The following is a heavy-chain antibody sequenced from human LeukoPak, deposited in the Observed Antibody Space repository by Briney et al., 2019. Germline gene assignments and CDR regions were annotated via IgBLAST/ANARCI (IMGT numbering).Heavy chain of an antibody. D-gene: IGHD3-22*01. CDR1: GFTFSSYW. V-gene: IGHV3-7*01. CDR3: ARGPNRGNYYDSSGYSY. Sequence: PGGSLRLSCAASGFTFSSYWMSWVRQAPGKGLEWVANIKQDGSEKYYVDSVKGRFTISRDNAKNSLYLRMNSLRAEDTAVYYCARGPNRGNYYDSSGYSYWGQGTLVTVSS. J-gene: IGHJ4*02. CDR2: IKQDGSEK.